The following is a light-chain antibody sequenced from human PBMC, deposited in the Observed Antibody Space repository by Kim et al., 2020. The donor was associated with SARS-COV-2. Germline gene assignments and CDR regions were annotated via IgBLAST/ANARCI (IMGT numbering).Light chain of an antibody. CDR3: CSYAGSLSYV. V-gene: IGLV2-11*01. CDR1: SSDVGGYNY. J-gene: IGLJ1*01. Sequence: GQSATSSCTGTSSDVGGYNYVSWYQQHPGKAPKLMIYDVSKRPSGVPDRFSGSKSGNTASLTISGLQAEDEADYYCCSYAGSLSYVFGTGTKVTVL. CDR2: DVS.